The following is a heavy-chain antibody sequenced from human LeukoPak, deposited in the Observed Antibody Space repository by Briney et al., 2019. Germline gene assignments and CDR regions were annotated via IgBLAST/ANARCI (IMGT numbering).Heavy chain of an antibody. D-gene: IGHD3-3*01. CDR3: AREPVLRHPRSYYYYGMDV. V-gene: IGHV4-30-4*01. CDR2: IYYSGST. Sequence: SETLSLTCTVSGGSISSGDYYWSWIRQPPGKGLEWIGYIYYSGSTYYNPSLKSRVTISVDTSKNQFSLKLSSVTAADTAVYHCAREPVLRHPRSYYYYGMDVWGQGTTVTVSS. J-gene: IGHJ6*02. CDR1: GGSISSGDYY.